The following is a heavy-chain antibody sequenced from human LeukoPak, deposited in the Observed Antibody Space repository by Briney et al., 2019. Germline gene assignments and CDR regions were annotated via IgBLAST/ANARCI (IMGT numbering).Heavy chain of an antibody. V-gene: IGHV3-21*04. J-gene: IGHJ4*02. Sequence: PGGSLRLSCAASGFTFSSYSMNWVRQAPGKGLEWVSSISSSSSYIYYADSVKGRFTISRDNAKNSLYLQMNSLRAEDTALYYCAKDLGSDSCTNGVCYHFDYWGQGTLVTVSS. CDR2: ISSSSSYI. CDR3: AKDLGSDSCTNGVCYHFDY. CDR1: GFTFSSYS. D-gene: IGHD2-8*01.